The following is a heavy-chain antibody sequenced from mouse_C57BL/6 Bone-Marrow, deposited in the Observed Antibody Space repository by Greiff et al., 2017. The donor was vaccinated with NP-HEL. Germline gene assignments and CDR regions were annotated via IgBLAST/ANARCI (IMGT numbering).Heavy chain of an antibody. CDR3: ARHSDSSGYVYYYAMDY. V-gene: IGHV1-53*01. J-gene: IGHJ4*01. CDR1: GYTFTSYW. CDR2: INTSNGGT. D-gene: IGHD3-2*02. Sequence: VQLQQPGTELVKPGASVKLSCKASGYTFTSYWMHWVKQRPGQGLEWIGNINTSNGGTNYNEKFKSKATLTVDKSSSTAYMQLSSLTSEDSAVYYCARHSDSSGYVYYYAMDYWGQGTSVTVSS.